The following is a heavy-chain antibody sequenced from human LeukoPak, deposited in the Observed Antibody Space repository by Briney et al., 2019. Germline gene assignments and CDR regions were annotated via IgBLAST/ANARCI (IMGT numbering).Heavy chain of an antibody. Sequence: RESGPALVKPTQTFTLTCTFSGFSLSTSGMGVSWIRQPPGKALEWLARIDWDDDKYYSTSLKTRLPISKDTTKNQLVLTMTNMDPVDTATYYCARIPPHFVDLVDVWGQGTTVTVSS. V-gene: IGHV2-70*11. CDR2: IDWDDDK. D-gene: IGHD3/OR15-3a*01. CDR3: ARIPPHFVDLVDV. J-gene: IGHJ6*02. CDR1: GFSLSTSGMG.